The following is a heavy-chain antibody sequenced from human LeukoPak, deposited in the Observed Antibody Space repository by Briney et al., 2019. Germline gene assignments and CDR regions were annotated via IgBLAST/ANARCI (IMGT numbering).Heavy chain of an antibody. CDR2: IYYSGGT. D-gene: IGHD3-3*01. CDR3: ARDRYDFWSGNNWFDP. CDR1: GGSISSGDYY. V-gene: IGHV4-30-4*01. Sequence: KPSETLSLTCTVSGGSISSGDYYWSWIRQPPGKGLEWIGYIYYSGGTHYNPSLKSRVTISVDTSKNQFSLKLSSVTAADTAVYYCARDRYDFWSGNNWFDPWGQGTLVTVSS. J-gene: IGHJ5*02.